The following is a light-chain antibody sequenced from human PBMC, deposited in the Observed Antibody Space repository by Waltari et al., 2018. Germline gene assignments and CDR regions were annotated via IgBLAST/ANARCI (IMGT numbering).Light chain of an antibody. Sequence: QSVVIQSPSASGTPGQRVTTSCSGSSSNIGGNELYWYQQFPGTAPKLLIYTNNQRPSGVPDRFSGSKSGTSASLVISGLQSEDEADYYCATWEDSLNGWVFGGGTKLTVL. CDR3: ATWEDSLNGWV. V-gene: IGLV1-44*01. CDR1: SSNIGGNE. J-gene: IGLJ3*02. CDR2: TNN.